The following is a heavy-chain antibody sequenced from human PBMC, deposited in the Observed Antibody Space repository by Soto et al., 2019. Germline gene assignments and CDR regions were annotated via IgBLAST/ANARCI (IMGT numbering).Heavy chain of an antibody. J-gene: IGHJ6*03. D-gene: IGHD3-10*01. V-gene: IGHV4-59*08. CDR3: ARLRGQYYYMDV. Sequence: SETLSLTCTVSGGTISSYYWSWIRQPPGKGLEWIGYIHDSGRTSYNPSLKSRVTISIDTSQNQFSLRLSSVTAADTAVYYCARLRGQYYYMDVWVKGTTVTVSS. CDR2: IHDSGRT. CDR1: GGTISSYY.